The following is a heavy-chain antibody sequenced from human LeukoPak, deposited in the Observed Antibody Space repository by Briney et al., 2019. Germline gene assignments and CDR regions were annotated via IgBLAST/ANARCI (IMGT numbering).Heavy chain of an antibody. CDR3: AKDRGVYQLPAIGWFDP. D-gene: IGHD2-2*01. V-gene: IGHV3-30*18. Sequence: GGSLRLSCAASGLTFSSYGMHWVRQAPGKGLEWVAVISYDGSNKYYADSVKGRFTISRDNSKNTLYLQMNSLRAEDTAVYYCAKDRGVYQLPAIGWFDPWGQGTLVTVSS. CDR1: GLTFSSYG. CDR2: ISYDGSNK. J-gene: IGHJ5*02.